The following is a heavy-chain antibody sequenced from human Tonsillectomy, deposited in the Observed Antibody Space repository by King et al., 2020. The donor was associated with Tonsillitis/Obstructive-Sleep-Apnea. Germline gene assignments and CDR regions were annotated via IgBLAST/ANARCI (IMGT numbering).Heavy chain of an antibody. CDR2: ISYDGSNK. D-gene: IGHD4-17*01. CDR1: GFTFSSYA. J-gene: IGHJ4*02. V-gene: IGHV3-30*04. Sequence: VQLVGSGGGVVQPGRSLRLSCAGSGFTFSSYAMHWVRQAPGKGLEWVAVISYDGSNKYYADSVKGRFTISRDNSKNTLYLQMNSLRAEDTAVYYCARDSTVTQFDYWGQRPLLTVSS. CDR3: ARDSTVTQFDY.